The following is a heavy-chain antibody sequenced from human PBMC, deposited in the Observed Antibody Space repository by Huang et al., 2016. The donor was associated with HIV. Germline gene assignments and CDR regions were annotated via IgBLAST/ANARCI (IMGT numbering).Heavy chain of an antibody. V-gene: IGHV4-39*01. Sequence: QLQLQESGPGLVKPSETLSLTCTVSGGPISNSSHYWGWIRQPPGQGLEWIGSIDYRWAPHHNPSLKSRFTMSVDASKGQISLNLISVTAADTALYYCVGYCTGGTCFEAFDIWGQGTRVTVSS. CDR3: VGYCTGGTCFEAFDI. J-gene: IGHJ3*02. CDR1: GGPISNSSHY. CDR2: IDYRWAP. D-gene: IGHD2-8*02.